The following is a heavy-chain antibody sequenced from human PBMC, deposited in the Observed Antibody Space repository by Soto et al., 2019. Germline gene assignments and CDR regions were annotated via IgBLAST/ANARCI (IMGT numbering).Heavy chain of an antibody. CDR2: TYYRSKWYN. J-gene: IGHJ5*02. CDR3: ARTLSSSAENWFDP. V-gene: IGHV6-1*01. CDR1: GDSGSSNSAA. D-gene: IGHD6-6*01. Sequence: SQTLSLPCAISGDSGSSNSAAWNWIRQSPSRGLEWLGRTYYRSKWYNDYAVSVKSRITIDPDTSKNQFSLQLNSVTPEDTAVYFCARTLSSSAENWFDPWGQGTLVTVSS.